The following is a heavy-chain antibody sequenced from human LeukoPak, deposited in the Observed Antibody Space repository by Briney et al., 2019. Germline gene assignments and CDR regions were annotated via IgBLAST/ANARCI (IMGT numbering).Heavy chain of an antibody. CDR2: ISNSGDST. V-gene: IGHV3-23*01. CDR1: GFTFSSYG. CDR3: AKASRGYYDSSGYYYGTFDY. D-gene: IGHD3-22*01. J-gene: IGHJ4*02. Sequence: SGGSLRLSCAASGFTFSSYGMSWVRQAPGKGLEWVSVISNSGDSTYYADSVKGRFTISRDNSKNTLYLQMNSLRAEDTAVYYCAKASRGYYDSSGYYYGTFDYWGQGTLVTVSS.